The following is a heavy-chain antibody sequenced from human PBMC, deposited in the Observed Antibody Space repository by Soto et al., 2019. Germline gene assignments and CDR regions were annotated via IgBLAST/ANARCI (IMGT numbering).Heavy chain of an antibody. D-gene: IGHD3-10*01. CDR3: ARAPLGYGSGSSNWFDP. J-gene: IGHJ5*02. CDR2: IYYSGST. V-gene: IGHV4-59*01. Sequence: PSETLSLTCTVSGGSISNYYWGWIRQPPGKGLEWIGYIYYSGSTNYNPSLKSRVTISVDTSKNQFSLKLSSVTAADTAVYYCARAPLGYGSGSSNWFDPWGQGTLVTVSS. CDR1: GGSISNYY.